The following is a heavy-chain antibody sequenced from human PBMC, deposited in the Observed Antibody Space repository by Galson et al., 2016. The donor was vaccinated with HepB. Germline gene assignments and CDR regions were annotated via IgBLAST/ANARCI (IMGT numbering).Heavy chain of an antibody. CDR1: GFIFSSYG. Sequence: SLRLSCAASGFIFSSYGMHWVRQAPGKGLEWVSGMSFDGTNIYYAGSVKGRFTISRDKSKNTLYLQMNSLRAEDTAVYYCAKDLWADYDGSGRDTQKYGMDVWGQGTTVIVSS. V-gene: IGHV3-30*18. CDR3: AKDLWADYDGSGRDTQKYGMDV. J-gene: IGHJ6*02. D-gene: IGHD3-10*01. CDR2: MSFDGTNI.